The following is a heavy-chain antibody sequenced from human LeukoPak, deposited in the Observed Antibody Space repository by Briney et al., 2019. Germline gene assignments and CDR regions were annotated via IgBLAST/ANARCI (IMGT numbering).Heavy chain of an antibody. V-gene: IGHV4-38-2*01. CDR2: IHHSGNT. CDR1: GYSISNTYY. D-gene: IGHD3-10*01. Sequence: SETLSLTXAVSGYSISNTYYWGWIRQPPGKGLEWLGGIHHSGNTYYNPSLKGRVTISVDTSKKQFSLKLSSVTAADTAVYYCARQSYDSGSLYYTYWGQGTLVTVSS. CDR3: ARQSYDSGSLYYTY. J-gene: IGHJ4*02.